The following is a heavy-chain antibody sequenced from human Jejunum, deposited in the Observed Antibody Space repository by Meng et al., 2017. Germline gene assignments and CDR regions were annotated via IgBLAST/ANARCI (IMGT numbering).Heavy chain of an antibody. CDR2: IHHTGNI. CDR1: GASISDNNW. V-gene: IGHV4-4*02. J-gene: IGHJ5*02. Sequence: VQLQESGPGLVKPSGTLSLTCAVSGASISDNNWWSWVRQAPGKGLEWIGEIHHTGNINYNPSLKSRVTMSLDKPKNLFSLEVTSVTAADTAVYYCARDLLGPAIAATGWFDPWGQGTLVTVSS. CDR3: ARDLLGPAIAATGWFDP. D-gene: IGHD6-13*01.